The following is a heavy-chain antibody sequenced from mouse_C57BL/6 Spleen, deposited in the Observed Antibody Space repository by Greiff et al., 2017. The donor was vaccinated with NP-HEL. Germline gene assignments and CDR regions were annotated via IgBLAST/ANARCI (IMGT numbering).Heavy chain of an antibody. CDR3: AGYINPYYAMDY. CDR2: IRNKANGYTT. Sequence: EVKLVESGGGLVQPGGSLSLSCAASGFTFTDYYMSWVRQPPGKALEWLGFIRNKANGYTTEYSASVKGRFTISRDNSQSILYLQMNALRAEDSATYYCAGYINPYYAMDYWGQGTSVTVSS. CDR1: GFTFTDYY. V-gene: IGHV7-3*01. J-gene: IGHJ4*01.